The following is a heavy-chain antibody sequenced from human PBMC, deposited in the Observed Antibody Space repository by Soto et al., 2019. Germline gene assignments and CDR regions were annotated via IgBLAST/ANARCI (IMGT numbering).Heavy chain of an antibody. J-gene: IGHJ6*02. CDR1: GGSISSYY. CDR2: IYYSGST. D-gene: IGHD1-26*01. V-gene: IGHV4-59*08. Sequence: SETLSLTCTVSGGSISSYYWSWIRQPPGKGLEWLGYIYYSGSTNYNPSLKSRVTISVDTSKNQFSLKLSSVTAADTAVYYCGRTNSGTYYYYYGMDVWGQGTTVTVSS. CDR3: GRTNSGTYYYYYGMDV.